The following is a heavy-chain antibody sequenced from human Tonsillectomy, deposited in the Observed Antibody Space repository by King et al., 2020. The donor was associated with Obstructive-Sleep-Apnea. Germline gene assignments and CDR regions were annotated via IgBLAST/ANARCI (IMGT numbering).Heavy chain of an antibody. J-gene: IGHJ4*02. D-gene: IGHD3-3*01. Sequence: LVESGGGLVQPGGSLKLSCAASGFTFSGSAMHWVRQASGKGLEWVGRIRSKANSYATAYAASVKGRFTISRDDSKNTAYLQMNSLKTEDTSVYYCTHRGGQYYDFWSGYSDFDYWGQGTLVTVSS. V-gene: IGHV3-73*02. CDR2: IRSKANSYAT. CDR1: GFTFSGSA. CDR3: THRGGQYYDFWSGYSDFDY.